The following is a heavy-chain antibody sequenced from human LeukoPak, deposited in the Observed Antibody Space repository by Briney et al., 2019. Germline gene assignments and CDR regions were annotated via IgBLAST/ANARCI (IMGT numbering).Heavy chain of an antibody. CDR2: IIAVYDAV. CDR1: GVSFSSFA. CDR3: ARAGITMVRGVIIPGAFDI. J-gene: IGHJ3*02. Sequence: ASMTVSCKTSGVSFSSFAFSWMRQAPGQGLEWVGRIIAVYDAVDCAQKFQGRVSITTDESTSTAYMELSSLRSEDTAVYYCARAGITMVRGVIIPGAFDIWGQGTMVTVSS. D-gene: IGHD3-10*01. V-gene: IGHV1-69*05.